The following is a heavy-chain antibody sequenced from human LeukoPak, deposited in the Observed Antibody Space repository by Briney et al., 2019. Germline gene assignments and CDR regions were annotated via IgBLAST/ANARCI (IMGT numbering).Heavy chain of an antibody. Sequence: GESLKISCKGSGYSFTSYWIGWVRQMPGKGLEWMGIIYPGDSDTRYSPSFQGQVTISADKSISTAYLQWSSLKASGTAMYYCARLYGSGSYYSPFDYWGQGTLVTVSS. CDR3: ARLYGSGSYYSPFDY. V-gene: IGHV5-51*01. J-gene: IGHJ4*02. CDR2: IYPGDSDT. CDR1: GYSFTSYW. D-gene: IGHD3-10*01.